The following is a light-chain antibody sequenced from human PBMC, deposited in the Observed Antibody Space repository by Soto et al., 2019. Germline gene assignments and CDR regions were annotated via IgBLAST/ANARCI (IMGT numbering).Light chain of an antibody. Sequence: QSALTQPASVSGSPGQSITISCAGTSSDVGGYDYVSWYQQHPGKAPKLMIYDVSNRPSGVSTRFSGSKSGNTASLTISGLLAEDEADYYCSSYTSSSTVIFGGGTQLTVL. CDR3: SSYTSSSTVI. V-gene: IGLV2-14*01. J-gene: IGLJ2*01. CDR1: SSDVGGYDY. CDR2: DVS.